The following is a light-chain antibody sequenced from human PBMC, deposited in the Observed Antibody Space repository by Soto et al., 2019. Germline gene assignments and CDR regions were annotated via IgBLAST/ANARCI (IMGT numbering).Light chain of an antibody. CDR2: ENN. CDR3: GTWDISLSLWV. V-gene: IGLV1-51*02. CDR1: SSNIGNNY. J-gene: IGLJ3*02. Sequence: QAVVTQPPSVSVAPGQKVTIACSGSSSNIGNNYVSWYQQLPETAPKLLIYENNKRPSGIPDRFSGSKSGTSATLGITGLQTGDEADYYCGTWDISLSLWVFGGGTQLTVL.